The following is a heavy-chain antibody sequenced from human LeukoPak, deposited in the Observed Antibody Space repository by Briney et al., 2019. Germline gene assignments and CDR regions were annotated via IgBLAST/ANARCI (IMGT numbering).Heavy chain of an antibody. CDR2: IYYSGST. D-gene: IGHD4-17*01. Sequence: SETLSLTCTVSGGSFSSGDYYWSWIRQPPGKGLEWIGYIYYSGSTYYNPSLKSRVTISVDTSKNQFSLKLSSVTAADTAVYYCARTNFNDYGDYGWFDPWGQGTLVTVSS. J-gene: IGHJ5*02. CDR1: GGSFSSGDYY. CDR3: ARTNFNDYGDYGWFDP. V-gene: IGHV4-30-4*01.